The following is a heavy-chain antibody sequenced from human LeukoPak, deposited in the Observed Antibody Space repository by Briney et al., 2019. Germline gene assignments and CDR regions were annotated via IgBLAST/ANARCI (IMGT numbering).Heavy chain of an antibody. Sequence: GASVKVSYKASGYTFTGYYMHWVRQAPGQGLEWMGWISIYQNKTNYSQMIQGRVTMTTDTSTTTAYTELRRLRSDDTAVYYCARGFGGPLDYWGQGTLVTVSS. CDR3: ARGFGGPLDY. V-gene: IGHV1-18*04. D-gene: IGHD3-10*01. J-gene: IGHJ4*02. CDR1: GYTFTGYY. CDR2: ISIYQNKT.